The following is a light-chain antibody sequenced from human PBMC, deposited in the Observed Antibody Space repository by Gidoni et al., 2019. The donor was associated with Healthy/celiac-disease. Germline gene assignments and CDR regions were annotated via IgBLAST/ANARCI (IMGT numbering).Light chain of an antibody. V-gene: IGLV3-1*01. CDR1: KLGDKY. CDR2: QDS. CDR3: QAWDSSTGVV. J-gene: IGLJ2*01. Sequence: SDDLTQPPSVSVSPGQTAIITCAGDKLGDKYACWYQQKPGQSPVLVIYQDSKRPSGIPERFSGSNSGNTATLTISGTQAMDEADYYCQAWDSSTGVVFGGGTKLTVL.